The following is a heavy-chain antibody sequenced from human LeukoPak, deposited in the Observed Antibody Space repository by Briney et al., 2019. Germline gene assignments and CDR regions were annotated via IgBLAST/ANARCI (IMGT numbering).Heavy chain of an antibody. V-gene: IGHV1-69*05. D-gene: IGHD2-15*01. CDR3: ARASRYCSGGSCYSDYYYYMDV. J-gene: IGHJ6*03. CDR1: GGTFSSYA. CDR2: IIPIFGTA. Sequence: ASVKVSCKASGGTFSSYAISWVRQAPGQGLEWMGGIIPIFGTANYAQKFQGRVTITTDESTSTAYMGLSSLRSEDTAVYYCARASRYCSGGSCYSDYYYYMDVWGKGTTVTVSS.